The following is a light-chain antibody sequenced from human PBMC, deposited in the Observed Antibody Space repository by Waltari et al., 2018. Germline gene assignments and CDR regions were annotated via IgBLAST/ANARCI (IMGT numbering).Light chain of an antibody. CDR2: GKN. V-gene: IGLV3-19*01. J-gene: IGLJ3*02. Sequence: SSELTQDTVVSVALGQTVRITTQGDSLSKYYVSWYQQKPGQAPVVFMYGKNSRPSGIPDRFSGSSSGNTASLTLTGAQAEDEADYYCNSRDSSGNLLGVFGVGTKLTVL. CDR1: SLSKYY. CDR3: NSRDSSGNLLGV.